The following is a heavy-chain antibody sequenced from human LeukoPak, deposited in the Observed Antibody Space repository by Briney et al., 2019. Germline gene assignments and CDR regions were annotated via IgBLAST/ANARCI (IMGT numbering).Heavy chain of an antibody. CDR2: ISAYNGNT. D-gene: IGHD2-15*01. J-gene: IGHJ4*02. CDR1: GYTFTSYG. CDR3: ARVLHLVAKGDPDY. Sequence: GASVKVSCKASGYTFTSYGISWVRQAPGQGLEWMGWISAYNGNTNYAQKLQGRVTMTTDTSTSTAYMELRSLRSDDTAVYYCARVLHLVAKGDPDYWGQGTLVTVSS. V-gene: IGHV1-18*01.